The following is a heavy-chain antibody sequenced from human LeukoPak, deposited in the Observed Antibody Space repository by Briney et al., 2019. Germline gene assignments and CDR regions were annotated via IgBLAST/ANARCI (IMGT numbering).Heavy chain of an antibody. CDR3: ASLSAAMSYFDY. Sequence: SETLSLTCTVSGGSISSSSYYWGWIRQPPGKGLEWIGSIYYSGSTYYNPSLKSRVTISVDTSKNQFSLKLSSVTAADTAVYYWASLSAAMSYFDYWGQGTLVTVSS. J-gene: IGHJ4*02. D-gene: IGHD2-2*01. CDR1: GGSISSSSYY. V-gene: IGHV4-39*01. CDR2: IYYSGST.